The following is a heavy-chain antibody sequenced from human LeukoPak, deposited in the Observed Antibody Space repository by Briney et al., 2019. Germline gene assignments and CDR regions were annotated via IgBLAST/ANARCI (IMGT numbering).Heavy chain of an antibody. J-gene: IGHJ4*02. CDR3: ARSPRIAAAGTG. V-gene: IGHV4-59*12. D-gene: IGHD6-13*01. Sequence: SETLSLTCTVSGGSISSYYWSWIRQPPGKGLEWIGYIYYSGSTNYNPSLKSRVTISVDTSKNQFSLKLSSVTAADTAVYYCARSPRIAAAGTGWGQGTLVTVSS. CDR2: IYYSGST. CDR1: GGSISSYY.